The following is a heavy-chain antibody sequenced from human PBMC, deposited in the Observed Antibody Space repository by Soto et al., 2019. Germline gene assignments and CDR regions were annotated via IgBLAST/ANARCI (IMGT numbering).Heavy chain of an antibody. CDR3: AREEYYYDSSGYYDC. Sequence: SETLSLTCTVSGGSISSGDYYWSWIRQPPGKGLEWIGYIYYSGSTYYNPSLKSRVTISVDTSKNQFSLKLSSVTAADTAVYYCAREEYYYDSSGYYDCWGQGTLVTVPS. D-gene: IGHD3-22*01. V-gene: IGHV4-30-4*01. CDR1: GGSISSGDYY. J-gene: IGHJ4*02. CDR2: IYYSGST.